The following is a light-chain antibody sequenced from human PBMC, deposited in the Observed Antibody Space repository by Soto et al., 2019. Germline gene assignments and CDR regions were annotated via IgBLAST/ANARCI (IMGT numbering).Light chain of an antibody. CDR3: CSYAGSYFGV. V-gene: IGLV2-11*01. J-gene: IGLJ2*01. Sequence: QSALTQPRSVSGSPGQSVTISCTGTSSDVGGYNYVSWYQQHPGKAPKLMIYDVSKRPSGVPDRFSGSKSGNTASLTISGLQAEDEADYSCCSYAGSYFGVFGGGTQLTVL. CDR2: DVS. CDR1: SSDVGGYNY.